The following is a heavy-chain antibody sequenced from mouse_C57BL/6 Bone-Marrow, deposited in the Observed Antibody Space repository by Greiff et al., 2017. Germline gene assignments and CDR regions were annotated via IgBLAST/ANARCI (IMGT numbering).Heavy chain of an antibody. J-gene: IGHJ4*01. CDR3: AREEITTDAMDY. CDR1: GYIFTSYW. Sequence: QVQLQQSGAELVRPGTSVKLSCKTSGYIFTSYWIHWVKQRSGQGLECIARIYPGTGSTYYNEKFKGKATLTADKSSSTAYMQLSSLKSEDSAVYYGAREEITTDAMDYWGQGTSVTVSS. V-gene: IGHV1S132*01. D-gene: IGHD1-1*01. CDR2: IYPGTGST.